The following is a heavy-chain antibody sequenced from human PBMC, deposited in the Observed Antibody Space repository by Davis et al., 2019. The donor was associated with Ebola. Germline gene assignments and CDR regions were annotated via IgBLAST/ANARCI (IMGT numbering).Heavy chain of an antibody. Sequence: ASVKVSCKASGYTFTRYHMHWVRQAPGQGLEWMGWINPNSGGTNYAQKFQGRVTMTRDTSISTAYMELSRLRSDDTAVYYCARGPFYSNYFDYWGQGTLVTVSS. CDR2: INPNSGGT. CDR1: GYTFTRYH. D-gene: IGHD4-11*01. J-gene: IGHJ4*02. CDR3: ARGPFYSNYFDY. V-gene: IGHV1-2*02.